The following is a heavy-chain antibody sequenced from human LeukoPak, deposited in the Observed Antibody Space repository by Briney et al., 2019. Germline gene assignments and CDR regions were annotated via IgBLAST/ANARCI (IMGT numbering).Heavy chain of an antibody. CDR3: AKDMSGYSSGSNWFDP. CDR1: GFTFDDYA. D-gene: IGHD6-19*01. V-gene: IGHV3-9*01. CDR2: ISWNSGSI. J-gene: IGHJ5*02. Sequence: PGRSLRLSCAASGFTFDDYAMHWVRQAPGKGLEWVSGISWNSGSIGYADSVKGRFTISRDNAKNSLYLQMNSLRAEDTALYYCAKDMSGYSSGSNWFDPWGQGTLVTVSS.